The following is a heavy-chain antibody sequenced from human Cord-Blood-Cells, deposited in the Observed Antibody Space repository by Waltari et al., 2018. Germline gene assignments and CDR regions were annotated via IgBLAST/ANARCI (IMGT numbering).Heavy chain of an antibody. Sequence: QVQLVESGGGVVQPGRSLRLSCAASGSTFSSYGMHSVRQAPGKGLEWVAVISYDGSNKYYADSVKGRFTISRDNSKNTLYLQMNSLRAEDTAVYYCAKDLELGYFDYWGQGTLVTVSS. CDR2: ISYDGSNK. CDR3: AKDLELGYFDY. D-gene: IGHD3-3*01. J-gene: IGHJ4*02. CDR1: GSTFSSYG. V-gene: IGHV3-30*18.